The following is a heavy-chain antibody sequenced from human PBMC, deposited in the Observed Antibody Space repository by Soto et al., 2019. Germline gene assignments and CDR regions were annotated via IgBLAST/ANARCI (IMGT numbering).Heavy chain of an antibody. CDR3: VGTDGYDWWGLFDY. J-gene: IGHJ4*02. D-gene: IGHD5-12*01. CDR2: IDGDGSRI. CDR1: GYTFSTNW. V-gene: IGHV3-74*02. Sequence: EVQLVESGGGLIQPGGSLRLSCAASGYTFSTNWMHWVRQAPGKGLVWVARIDGDGSRISYADSVKGRFTISRDNAKNTLYLEMNSLRAEDTAVYYCVGTDGYDWWGLFDYWGQGLLVPVSS.